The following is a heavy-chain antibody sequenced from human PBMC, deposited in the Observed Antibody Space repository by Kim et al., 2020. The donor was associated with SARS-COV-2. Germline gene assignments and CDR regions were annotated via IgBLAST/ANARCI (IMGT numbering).Heavy chain of an antibody. Sequence: GGSLRLSCAASGFTFGNFGIHWVRQAPGKGLEWVAVTSFDGRSKYYTDSVKGRFTISRYNSKNMVFLQMNSLRPDDMALYFCAIDCYVSGTYHIHTYYYGMDVWGQGTTVTVSS. CDR3: AIDCYVSGTYHIHTYYYGMDV. V-gene: IGHV3-30*03. CDR2: TSFDGRSK. D-gene: IGHD3-10*01. J-gene: IGHJ6*02. CDR1: GFTFGNFG.